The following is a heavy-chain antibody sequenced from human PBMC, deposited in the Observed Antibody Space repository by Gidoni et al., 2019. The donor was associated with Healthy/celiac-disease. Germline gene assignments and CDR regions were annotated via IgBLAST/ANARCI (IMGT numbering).Heavy chain of an antibody. CDR3: ARETYYYDSSGYYYVVDY. Sequence: QVQLVESGGGVVQPGRSLRLSCAASGFTFSSYAMHWVRQAPGKGLEWVAVISYDGSNKAYADSVKGRFTISRDNSKNTLYLQMNSLRAEDTAVYYCARETYYYDSSGYYYVVDYWGQGTLVTVSS. CDR2: ISYDGSNK. CDR1: GFTFSSYA. D-gene: IGHD3-22*01. J-gene: IGHJ4*02. V-gene: IGHV3-30*04.